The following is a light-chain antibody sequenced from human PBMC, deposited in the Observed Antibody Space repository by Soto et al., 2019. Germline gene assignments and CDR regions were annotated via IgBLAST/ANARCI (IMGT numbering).Light chain of an antibody. V-gene: IGLV2-14*01. CDR3: SSYTSSSTLVV. Sequence: QSALTQPASVSGSPGQSITISCTGTTNDVGGYNYVSWYQQHPGKAPKLLIFEVTSRPSGVSHRFSGSKSGNTASLTISGLQAEDEADYYCSSYTSSSTLVVFGGGTKLTVL. CDR2: EVT. CDR1: TNDVGGYNY. J-gene: IGLJ2*01.